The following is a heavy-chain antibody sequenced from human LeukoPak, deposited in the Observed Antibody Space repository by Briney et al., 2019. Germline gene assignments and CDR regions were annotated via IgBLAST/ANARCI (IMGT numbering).Heavy chain of an antibody. D-gene: IGHD1-1*01. V-gene: IGHV3-9*01. CDR2: ISWNSGSI. Sequence: GGSLRLSCAASGFTFDDYAMHWVRQAPGKGLEWVSGISWNSGSIGYADSVKGRFTISRDNAKNSLYLQMNSLRAEDTALYYCAKSGPGNGYYYYGIDVWGQGTTVTVSS. J-gene: IGHJ6*02. CDR3: AKSGPGNGYYYYGIDV. CDR1: GFTFDDYA.